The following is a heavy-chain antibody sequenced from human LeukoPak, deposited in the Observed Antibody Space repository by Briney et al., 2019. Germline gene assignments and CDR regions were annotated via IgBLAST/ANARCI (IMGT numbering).Heavy chain of an antibody. Sequence: KTSETLSLTCTVSGGSISSGDYYWSWIRQPPGKGLEWIGYIYYSGSTYYNPSLKSRVTISVDTSKNQFSLKLSSVTAADTAVYYCARGVGPRSPIVPGIDPWGQGTLVTVSS. CDR2: IYYSGST. CDR3: ARGVGPRSPIVPGIDP. J-gene: IGHJ5*02. V-gene: IGHV4-30-4*01. CDR1: GGSISSGDYY. D-gene: IGHD2-8*01.